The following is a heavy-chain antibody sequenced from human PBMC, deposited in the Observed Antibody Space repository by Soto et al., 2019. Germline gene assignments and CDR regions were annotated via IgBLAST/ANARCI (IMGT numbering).Heavy chain of an antibody. CDR3: AKDGGYSYGYDY. D-gene: IGHD5-18*01. CDR2: ISYDGSNK. J-gene: IGHJ4*02. CDR1: GFTFSSYG. Sequence: PGGSLRLSCAASGFTFSSYGMHWVRQAPGKGLEWVAVISYDGSNKYYADSVKGRFTISRDNSKNTLYLQMNSLRAEDTAVYYCAKDGGYSYGYDYWGQGTLVTVSS. V-gene: IGHV3-30*18.